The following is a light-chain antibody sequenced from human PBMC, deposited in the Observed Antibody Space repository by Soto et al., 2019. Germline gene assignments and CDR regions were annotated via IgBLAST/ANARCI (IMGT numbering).Light chain of an antibody. V-gene: IGLV2-14*01. J-gene: IGLJ3*02. CDR1: SSDVGGHNH. CDR3: SSYTTSRTWV. CDR2: EVS. Sequence: QSALTQPASVSGSPGQSITISCTGTSSDVGGHNHVSWYQQHPGKAPKLMIYEVSNRPSGVSIRFSGSKSGNTASLTISGLRAEDEADYYCSSYTTSRTWVFGGGPKLTVL.